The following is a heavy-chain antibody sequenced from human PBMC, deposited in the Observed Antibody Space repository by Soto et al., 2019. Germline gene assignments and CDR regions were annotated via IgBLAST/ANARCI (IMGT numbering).Heavy chain of an antibody. V-gene: IGHV3-21*01. D-gene: IGHD3-3*01. J-gene: IGHJ6*03. CDR3: ARGSYYDFWSGYYTDYYYYYMDV. Sequence: PGGSLRLSCAASGFTFSSYSMNWVRQAPGKGLEWVSSISSSSSYIYYADSVKGRFTISRDNAKNSLYLQMNSLRAEDTAVYYCARGSYYDFWSGYYTDYYYYYMDVWGKGTTVTVSS. CDR1: GFTFSSYS. CDR2: ISSSSSYI.